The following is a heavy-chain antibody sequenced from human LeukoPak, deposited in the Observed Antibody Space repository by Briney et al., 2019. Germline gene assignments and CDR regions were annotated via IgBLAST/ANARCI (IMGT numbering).Heavy chain of an antibody. CDR2: INPNSGGT. CDR3: ARAPSIVVVPAALFGSNWFDP. CDR1: GYTFTGYY. D-gene: IGHD2-2*01. V-gene: IGHV1-2*02. J-gene: IGHJ5*02. Sequence: ASVKVSCMASGYTFTGYYMHWVRQAPGQGLEWMGWINPNSGGTNYAQKFQGRVTMTRDTSISTAYMELSRLRSDDTAVYYCARAPSIVVVPAALFGSNWFDPWGQGTLVTVSS.